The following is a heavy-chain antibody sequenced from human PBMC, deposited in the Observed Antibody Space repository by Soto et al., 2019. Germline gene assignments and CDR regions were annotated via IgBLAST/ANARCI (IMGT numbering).Heavy chain of an antibody. J-gene: IGHJ6*02. CDR1: GFTFSSYA. CDR3: AKGSSSWPYYYYYGMDV. CDR2: ISGSGGST. V-gene: IGHV3-23*01. Sequence: GGSLRLSCAASGFTFSSYAMSWVRQAPGKGLEWVSAISGSGGSTYYADSVKGRFTISRDNSKNTLYLQMNSLRAEDTAVYYCAKGSSSWPYYYYYGMDVWGQGTTVTVSS. D-gene: IGHD6-13*01.